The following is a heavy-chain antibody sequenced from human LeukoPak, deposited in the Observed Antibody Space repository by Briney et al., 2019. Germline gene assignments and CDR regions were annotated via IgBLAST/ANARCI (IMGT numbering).Heavy chain of an antibody. D-gene: IGHD1-26*01. CDR3: TTDLYSGSYYYYYGMDV. J-gene: IGHJ6*02. Sequence: PGGSLRLSCAASGFTFSNAWMSWVRQAPGKGLEWVGRIKSKTDGGTTDYAAPVKGRFTISRDDSKNTLYLQMNSLKTEDTAVYYCTTDLYSGSYYYYYGMDVWGQGTTVTVSS. CDR1: GFTFSNAW. CDR2: IKSKTDGGTT. V-gene: IGHV3-15*01.